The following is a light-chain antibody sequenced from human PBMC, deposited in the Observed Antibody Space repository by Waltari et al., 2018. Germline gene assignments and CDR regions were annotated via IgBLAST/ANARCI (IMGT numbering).Light chain of an antibody. Sequence: EIVMTQSPATLSVSPGERATLSYRASQSVSSTLAWYQQKPGQPPRLLIYGASTRATATPARFSGSGSGTEFTLAISSLQSEDFAVYYCQQYYEWPLTFGGGTKVEIK. CDR1: QSVSST. CDR3: QQYYEWPLT. V-gene: IGKV3D-15*01. CDR2: GAS. J-gene: IGKJ4*01.